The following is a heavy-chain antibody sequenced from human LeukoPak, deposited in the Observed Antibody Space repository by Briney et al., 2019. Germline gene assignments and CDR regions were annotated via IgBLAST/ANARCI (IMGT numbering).Heavy chain of an antibody. V-gene: IGHV5-51*01. CDR1: GYKLTNNW. Sequence: GESLKISCKISGYKLTNNWIGWVRQVPGKVLEWMGLIYPGYSDAKYSPSFQGQVTLSVDASISTAYLQLSGLRASDTAIYYCVRFALTSSLDHWGQGTLVTVSS. CDR3: VRFALTSSLDH. D-gene: IGHD6-13*01. J-gene: IGHJ5*02. CDR2: IYPGYSDA.